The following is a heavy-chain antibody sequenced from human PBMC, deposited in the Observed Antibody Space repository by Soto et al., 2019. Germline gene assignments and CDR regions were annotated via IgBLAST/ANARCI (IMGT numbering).Heavy chain of an antibody. Sequence: EVQLLESGGGLVHPGGSLRLSCAASGFTFSNYAMNWVRQAPGKGLEWVSTISGPGGTTYYADSVKGRVTISRDNAKNTLYLQMNSLRADDTVVYYCAKEVWSSSSGTGGVDYWGQGTLVTVSS. CDR2: ISGPGGTT. J-gene: IGHJ4*02. V-gene: IGHV3-23*01. CDR3: AKEVWSSSSGTGGVDY. CDR1: GFTFSNYA. D-gene: IGHD6-6*01.